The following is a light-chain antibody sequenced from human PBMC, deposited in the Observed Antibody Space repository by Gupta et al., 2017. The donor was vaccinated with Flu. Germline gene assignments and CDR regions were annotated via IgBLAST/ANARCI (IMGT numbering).Light chain of an antibody. J-gene: IGKJ1*01. Sequence: DIQMTQSPSSLSASVGDRVTITCRASQSISSYLNWYQQKPGKAPKLLIYAASRVQSGVPSRLSGSGYGTDFTLTIRRRQPEDFANYYGQQRNSTPRTFGQGTXVEIK. CDR1: QSISSY. V-gene: IGKV1-39*01. CDR2: AAS. CDR3: QQRNSTPRT.